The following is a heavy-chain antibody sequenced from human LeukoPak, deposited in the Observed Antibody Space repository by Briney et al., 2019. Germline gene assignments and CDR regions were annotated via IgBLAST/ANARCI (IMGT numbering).Heavy chain of an antibody. CDR1: GGSFSGYY. J-gene: IGHJ4*02. CDR3: ARGHSSSWFPFDY. CDR2: INHSGST. Sequence: SETLSLTCAVYGGSFSGYYWSWIRQPPGKGLEWIGEINHSGSTNYNPSLKSRVTISVDTSKNQFSLKLSSVTAADTAVYYCARGHSSSWFPFDYWGQGTLVTVSS. V-gene: IGHV4-34*01. D-gene: IGHD6-13*01.